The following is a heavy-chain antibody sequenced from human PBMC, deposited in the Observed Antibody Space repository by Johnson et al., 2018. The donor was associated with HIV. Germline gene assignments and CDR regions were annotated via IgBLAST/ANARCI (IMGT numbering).Heavy chain of an antibody. V-gene: IGHV3-20*04. Sequence: MLLVESGGGLVQPGGSLRLSCAASGFTVSSNYMSWVRQAPGKGLEWVSGITWNGGSTGYADSVKGRFTISRDNAKNSLYLQMNSLRAEDTALYYCARDRGQRAPLCAFDIWGQGTMVTVSS. CDR2: ITWNGGST. CDR3: ARDRGQRAPLCAFDI. CDR1: GFTVSSNY. D-gene: IGHD3-10*01. J-gene: IGHJ3*02.